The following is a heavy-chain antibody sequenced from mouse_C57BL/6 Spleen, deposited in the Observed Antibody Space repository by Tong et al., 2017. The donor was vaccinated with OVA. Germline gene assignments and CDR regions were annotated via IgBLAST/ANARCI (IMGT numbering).Heavy chain of an antibody. CDR1: GFTFSSYG. J-gene: IGHJ1*03. CDR2: ISSGGSYT. CDR3: ARQGFYYGNSWYFDV. Sequence: EVQLQESGGDLVKPGGSLKLSCAASGFTFSSYGMSWVRQTPDKRLEWVATISSGGSYTYYPDSVKGRFTISRDNAKNTLYLQMSSLKSEDTAMYYCARQGFYYGNSWYFDVWGTGTTVTVSS. D-gene: IGHD2-1*01. V-gene: IGHV5-6*01.